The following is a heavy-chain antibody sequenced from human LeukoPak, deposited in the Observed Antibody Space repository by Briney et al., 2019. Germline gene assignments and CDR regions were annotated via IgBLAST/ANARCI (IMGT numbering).Heavy chain of an antibody. D-gene: IGHD5-18*01. CDR3: ARCGYRNWFDP. Sequence: SETLSLTCTVSGGSISSGDYYWSWIRQPPGKGLEWIGYIYYSGSTYHNPSLKSRVTISVDTSKNQFSLKLSSVTAADTAVYYCARCGYRNWFDPWGQGALVTVCS. V-gene: IGHV4-30-4*01. J-gene: IGHJ5*02. CDR1: GGSISSGDYY. CDR2: IYYSGST.